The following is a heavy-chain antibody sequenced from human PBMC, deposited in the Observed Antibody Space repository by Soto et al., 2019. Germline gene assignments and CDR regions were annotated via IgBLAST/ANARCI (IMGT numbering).Heavy chain of an antibody. D-gene: IGHD1-7*01. Sequence: SVKVSCKASGGTFSNYVVNWVRQAPGQGLEWMGRIIPISGAANYAQKFQGRVTITADKSTSTSYMELSSLRSEDTAVYYSARDMTRTVVPYFDFWGQGTLVTVSS. CDR2: IIPISGAA. CDR1: GGTFSNYV. J-gene: IGHJ4*02. CDR3: ARDMTRTVVPYFDF. V-gene: IGHV1-69*06.